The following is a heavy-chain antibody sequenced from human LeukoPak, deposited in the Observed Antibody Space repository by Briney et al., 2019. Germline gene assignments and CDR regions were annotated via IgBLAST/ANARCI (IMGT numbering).Heavy chain of an antibody. Sequence: PSETLSLTRTVSGDSVSSGSYYWSWIRQPPGKGLEWIGHIYYSGSTNYNPSLKSRVTMSVDTSKNQFSLKLNSVTAADTAMYYCARRKSGRGAHFDYWGQGTLVTVSS. CDR3: ARRKSGRGAHFDY. D-gene: IGHD3-10*01. V-gene: IGHV4-61*01. CDR2: IYYSGST. J-gene: IGHJ4*02. CDR1: GDSVSSGSYY.